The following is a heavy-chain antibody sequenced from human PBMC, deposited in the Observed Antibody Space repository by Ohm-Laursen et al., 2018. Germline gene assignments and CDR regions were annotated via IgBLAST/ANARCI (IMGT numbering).Heavy chain of an antibody. J-gene: IGHJ4*02. Sequence: GSLRLSCAASGFTFSSYAMSWVRQAPGKGLEWVSAISGSGGSTYYADSVKGRFTISRDNSKNTLYLQMNSLKTEDTAMYYCTTWDSLGGTKGGFDYWGQGTLVTVSP. D-gene: IGHD1-26*01. CDR1: GFTFSSYA. CDR2: ISGSGGST. CDR3: TTWDSLGGTKGGFDY. V-gene: IGHV3-23*01.